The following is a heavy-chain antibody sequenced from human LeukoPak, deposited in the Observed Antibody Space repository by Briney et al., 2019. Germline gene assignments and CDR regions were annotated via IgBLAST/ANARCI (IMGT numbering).Heavy chain of an antibody. J-gene: IGHJ6*03. CDR1: GYTFTGYH. V-gene: IGHV1-2*02. Sequence: ASVKVSCKASGYTFTGYHMHWVRQAPGQGLEWMGWINPNSGGTNYAQKFQGRVTMTRDTSISTAYMELSRLRSDDTAVYYCARSVTGTTDTSYYYYYMDVWGKGTTVTVSS. D-gene: IGHD1-7*01. CDR2: INPNSGGT. CDR3: ARSVTGTTDTSYYYYYMDV.